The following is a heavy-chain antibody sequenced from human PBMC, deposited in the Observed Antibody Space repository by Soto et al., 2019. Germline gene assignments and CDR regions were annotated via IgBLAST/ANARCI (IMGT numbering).Heavy chain of an antibody. D-gene: IGHD3-9*01. Sequence: EVQLVESGGGLVQPGGSLRLSCAASGFTFSNYWMHWVRLPPGQGLLWVSRINIGGSATNYAVSVEGRFTVSRDDAKNTLYLQMNSLRDDDTAVYYCVRGTNDWYGLDYWGQGAPVTVSS. CDR2: INIGGSAT. CDR3: VRGTNDWYGLDY. J-gene: IGHJ4*02. CDR1: GFTFSNYW. V-gene: IGHV3-74*01.